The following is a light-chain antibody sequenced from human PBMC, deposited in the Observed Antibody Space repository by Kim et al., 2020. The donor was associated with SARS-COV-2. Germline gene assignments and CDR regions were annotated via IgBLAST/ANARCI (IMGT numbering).Light chain of an antibody. Sequence: DIQMTQSPSTLSASVGDRVTITCRASQSISTWLAWYQQKPGKAPKVLIYKASSLESGVPSRFSGSGSGTEFTLTISSLQPDDFATYCCQHYNTYSRTFGQGTKVDIK. J-gene: IGKJ1*01. V-gene: IGKV1-5*03. CDR2: KAS. CDR3: QHYNTYSRT. CDR1: QSISTW.